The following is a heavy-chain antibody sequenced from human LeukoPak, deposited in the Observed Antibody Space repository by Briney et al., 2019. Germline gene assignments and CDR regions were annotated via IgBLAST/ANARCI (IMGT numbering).Heavy chain of an antibody. CDR1: GFTVSSNY. CDR2: IYSSGNT. J-gene: IGHJ4*02. D-gene: IGHD3-3*01. Sequence: TGGSLRLSCAASGFTVSSNYMTWVRQAPGKGLEWVSVIYSSGNTYYADSVKGRFTISRDNSKNTLYLQMSSLRAEDTAIYHCARVQAIFQNFDYWGQGILVTVSS. V-gene: IGHV3-66*01. CDR3: ARVQAIFQNFDY.